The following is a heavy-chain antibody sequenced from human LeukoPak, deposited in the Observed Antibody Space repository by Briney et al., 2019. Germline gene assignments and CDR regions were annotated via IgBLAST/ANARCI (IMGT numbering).Heavy chain of an antibody. D-gene: IGHD3-10*01. CDR2: ISALNGNT. V-gene: IGHV1-18*01. Sequence: GASVKVSCKASGYIFTSYGFAWVRQAPGQGLEWMGWISALNGNTNYAQKFQGRGTMTTDTSTSTAYMELRSLTSDDTAMYYCARDPEGVTPLDYWGQGTLVTVSS. J-gene: IGHJ4*02. CDR3: ARDPEGVTPLDY. CDR1: GYIFTSYG.